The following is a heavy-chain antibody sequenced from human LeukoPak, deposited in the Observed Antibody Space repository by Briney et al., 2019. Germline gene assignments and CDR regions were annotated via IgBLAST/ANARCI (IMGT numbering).Heavy chain of an antibody. J-gene: IGHJ3*02. D-gene: IGHD1-26*01. CDR2: MRNKANRYTT. CDR1: GFTFSDYY. CDR3: TTSPDSGANVFDI. Sequence: GGSLRLSCAGSGFTFSDYYIDWVRQAPGKGLEWVGRMRNKANRYTTENAASVTGRFTISRDDSKKLVFLQMNSLKIEDTAVYYCTTSPDSGANVFDIWGQGTRVTVSS. V-gene: IGHV3-72*01.